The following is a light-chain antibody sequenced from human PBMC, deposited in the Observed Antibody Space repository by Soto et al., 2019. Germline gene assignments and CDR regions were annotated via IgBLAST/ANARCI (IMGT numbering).Light chain of an antibody. CDR2: AAS. Sequence: AIRMTQSPSSLSASTGDRVTITCRASQGISSYLAWYQQKPGKAPKLLIYAASTLQSGVPSRFSGSGSGTEFTLTISRLQSEDFATYYCQQYYSYPPITFGGGTKVEIK. V-gene: IGKV1-8*01. J-gene: IGKJ4*01. CDR1: QGISSY. CDR3: QQYYSYPPIT.